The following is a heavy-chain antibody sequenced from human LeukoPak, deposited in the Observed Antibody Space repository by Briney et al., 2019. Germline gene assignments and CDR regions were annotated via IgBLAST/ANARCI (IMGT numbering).Heavy chain of an antibody. V-gene: IGHV1-8*03. D-gene: IGHD3-10*01. Sequence: GASVKVSCKASGYTFTSYDINWVRQATGQGLEWMGWMNPNSGNTGYAQKFQGRVTITRNTSISTAYMELSSLRSEDTAVYYCARDDGSGSFYPELGVFDYWGQGTLVTVSS. J-gene: IGHJ4*02. CDR3: ARDDGSGSFYPELGVFDY. CDR2: MNPNSGNT. CDR1: GYTFTSYD.